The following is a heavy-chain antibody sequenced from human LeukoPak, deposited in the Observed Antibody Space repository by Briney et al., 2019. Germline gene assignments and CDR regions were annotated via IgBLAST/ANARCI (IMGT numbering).Heavy chain of an antibody. D-gene: IGHD5-18*01. CDR1: GSTFGDYG. V-gene: IGHV3-20*01. J-gene: IGHJ4*02. Sequence: PGGSLRLSCAASGSTFGDYGMTWVRQAPGKGLELVSGINWNGGSIAYADSVKGRFTVSGDNAKNSLYLQMNSLRAEDTAFYHCARRSNRYSYGSNFDYWGQGTLVTVSS. CDR2: INWNGGSI. CDR3: ARRSNRYSYGSNFDY.